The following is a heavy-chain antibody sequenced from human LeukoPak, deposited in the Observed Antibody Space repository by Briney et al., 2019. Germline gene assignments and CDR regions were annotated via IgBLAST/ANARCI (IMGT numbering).Heavy chain of an antibody. V-gene: IGHV3-30*04. CDR2: ISYDGSNK. CDR1: GFTFSSYA. J-gene: IGHJ4*02. Sequence: GGSLRLSCAASGFTFSSYAMHWVRQAPGKGLEWVAVISYDGSNKYYADSVKGRFTISRDNSKNTLYLQNSLKAEDTAVYYCARVPGYYVYYFDYWGQGTLVTVSS. CDR3: ARVPGYYVYYFDY. D-gene: IGHD3-9*01.